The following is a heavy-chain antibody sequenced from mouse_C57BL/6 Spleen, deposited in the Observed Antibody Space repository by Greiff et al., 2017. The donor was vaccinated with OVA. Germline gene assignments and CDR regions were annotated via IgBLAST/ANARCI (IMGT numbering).Heavy chain of an antibody. Sequence: VQLQQSGAELVRPGASVKLSCKASGYPFTDYYINWVKQRPGQGLEWIARIYPGSGNTYYNEKFKGKATLTAEKSSSTAYMQLSSLTSEDSAVYCCARGYYGRSYFAMDYWGQGTSVTVSS. V-gene: IGHV1-76*01. CDR2: IYPGSGNT. CDR3: ARGYYGRSYFAMDY. CDR1: GYPFTDYY. D-gene: IGHD1-1*01. J-gene: IGHJ4*01.